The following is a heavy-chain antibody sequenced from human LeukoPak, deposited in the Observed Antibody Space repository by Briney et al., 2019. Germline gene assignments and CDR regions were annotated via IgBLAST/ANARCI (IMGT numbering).Heavy chain of an antibody. D-gene: IGHD5-24*01. CDR2: INHSGST. J-gene: IGHJ4*02. CDR3: ARGQGYTFSPRLIDY. CDR1: GGSFSGYY. V-gene: IGHV4-34*01. Sequence: NPSETLSLTCAVYGGSFSGYYWSWIRQPPGKGLEWIGEINHSGSTNYNPTLKSRVTISVDTSKNQFSLKLSSVTAADTAVYYCARGQGYTFSPRLIDYWGQGTLVTVSS.